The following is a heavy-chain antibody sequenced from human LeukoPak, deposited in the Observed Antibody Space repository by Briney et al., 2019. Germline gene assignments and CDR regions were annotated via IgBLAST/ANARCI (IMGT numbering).Heavy chain of an antibody. V-gene: IGHV3-49*04. J-gene: IGHJ4*02. CDR1: GFTFTKYG. CDR2: IRSKAYGGTT. CDR3: TRDLVQEGLGGYYFDY. D-gene: IGHD6-19*01. Sequence: TGGSLRLSCAASGFTFTKYGMSWVRQAPGKGLEWVGFIRSKAYGGTTEYAASVKGRFTISRDDSKSIAYLQMNSLKTEDTAVYYCTRDLVQEGLGGYYFDYWGQGTLVTVSS.